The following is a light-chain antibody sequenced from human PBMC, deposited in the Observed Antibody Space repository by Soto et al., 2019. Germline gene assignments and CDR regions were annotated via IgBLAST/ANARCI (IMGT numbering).Light chain of an antibody. CDR2: GAS. J-gene: IGKJ4*01. V-gene: IGKV3-20*01. CDR1: QSVSSSY. CDR3: PQYGSSPLT. Sequence: EIVLTQSPGTLSLSPGERATLSCRASQSVSSSYLAWYQRKPGQAPRLLIYGASSRATGIPDRFSGSGSGTDFTLTISRLEPEDFAVYYCPQYGSSPLTFGGGTKVDIK.